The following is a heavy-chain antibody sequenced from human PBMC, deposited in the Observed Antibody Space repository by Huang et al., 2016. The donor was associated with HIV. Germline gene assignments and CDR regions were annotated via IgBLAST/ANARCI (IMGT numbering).Heavy chain of an antibody. CDR3: ARTGVAVSDDPEYFQH. V-gene: IGHV4-39*02. CDR1: GDSINSNTFY. J-gene: IGHJ1*01. Sequence: QESGPGLVGPSETLSLTCAVSGDSINSNTFYWGWIRRPPGKGLEWIGSIYYSGTTYYNPARKRRARIAVDASKNRIFLHLRSVTAADTGVYYCARTGVAVSDDPEYFQHWGQGALVT. D-gene: IGHD3-3*01. CDR2: IYYSGTT.